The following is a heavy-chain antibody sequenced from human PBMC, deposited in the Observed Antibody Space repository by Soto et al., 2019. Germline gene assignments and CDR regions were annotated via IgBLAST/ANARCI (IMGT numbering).Heavy chain of an antibody. CDR3: AKVGAARHTNYYYSGIDV. J-gene: IGHJ6*02. V-gene: IGHV3-30*18. CDR2: ISYDGSNK. Sequence: GGSLRLSCAASGFTFSSYGMHWVRQAPGKGLEWVAVISYDGSNKYYADSVKGRFTISRDNSKNTLYLQMNSLRAEDTAVYYCAKVGAARHTNYYYSGIDVWGQGTRVTVSS. CDR1: GFTFSSYG. D-gene: IGHD6-6*01.